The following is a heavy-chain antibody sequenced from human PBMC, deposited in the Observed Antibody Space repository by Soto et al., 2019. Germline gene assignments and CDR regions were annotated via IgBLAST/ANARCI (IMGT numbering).Heavy chain of an antibody. J-gene: IGHJ4*02. CDR2: IIPIFGTA. CDR3: ASAASSGYDV. CDR1: GGTFSSYA. Sequence: QVQLVQSGAEVKKPGSSVKVSCKASGGTFSSYAISWVRQAPGQGLEWMGGIIPIFGTANYAQKFQGRVTITADESTSTAYMGLSSVSSEDTAGYYCASAASSGYDVWGQGTLVTVSS. D-gene: IGHD3-22*01. V-gene: IGHV1-69*12.